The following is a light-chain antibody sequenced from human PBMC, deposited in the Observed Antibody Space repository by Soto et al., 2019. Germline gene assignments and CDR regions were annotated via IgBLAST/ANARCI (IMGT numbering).Light chain of an antibody. Sequence: EIVMTQSPATLSVSPGESATLSCRASQSVNNRLAWYQQKPGQAPRLLIYGASARPTGIPARFSGSGSGTEFTLTISNLQSEDFAVYYCQQYNDWPRTFGQGTKVEIK. J-gene: IGKJ1*01. CDR3: QQYNDWPRT. CDR1: QSVNNR. V-gene: IGKV3-15*01. CDR2: GAS.